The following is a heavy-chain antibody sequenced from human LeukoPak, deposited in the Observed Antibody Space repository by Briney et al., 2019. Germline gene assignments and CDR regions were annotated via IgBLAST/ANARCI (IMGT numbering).Heavy chain of an antibody. J-gene: IGHJ3*02. Sequence: PGRSLRLSCVASGFTFSSYGMYWVRQAPGKGLEWVAVIWYDGSNKYYADSVKGRFTISRDNSKNTLYLQMNSLRAEDTAVYYCARVLCSGGTCLDACDIWGQGTMATVSS. CDR1: GFTFSSYG. CDR2: IWYDGSNK. V-gene: IGHV3-33*01. CDR3: ARVLCSGGTCLDACDI. D-gene: IGHD2-15*01.